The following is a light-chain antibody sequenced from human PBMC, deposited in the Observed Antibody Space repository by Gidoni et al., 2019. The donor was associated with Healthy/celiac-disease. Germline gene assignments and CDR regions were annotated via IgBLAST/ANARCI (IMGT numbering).Light chain of an antibody. CDR2: DAS. CDR3: QQYGSSPRT. CDR1: QSVISSY. J-gene: IGKJ1*01. Sequence: ETVLTQSPATLSLSPGERATLSCGASQSVISSYLAWYQQKPGLAPRLLIYDASRRATGIPYRFSGSGSGTDFTLTISRLEPEDFAVYYCQQYGSSPRTFXQXTKVEIK. V-gene: IGKV3D-20*01.